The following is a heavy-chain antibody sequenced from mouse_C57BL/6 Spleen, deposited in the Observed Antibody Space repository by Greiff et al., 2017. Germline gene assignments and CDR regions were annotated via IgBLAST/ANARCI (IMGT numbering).Heavy chain of an antibody. Sequence: EVKLVESGGGLVKPGGSLKLSCAASGFTFSSYAMSWVRQTPEKRLEWVATISDGGSYTYYPDNVKGRFTISRDNAKNNLYLQMSHLKSEDTAMYYCASLYDSYYAMDDWGQGTSVTVSS. CDR1: GFTFSSYA. D-gene: IGHD2-3*01. J-gene: IGHJ4*01. CDR2: ISDGGSYT. CDR3: ASLYDSYYAMDD. V-gene: IGHV5-4*03.